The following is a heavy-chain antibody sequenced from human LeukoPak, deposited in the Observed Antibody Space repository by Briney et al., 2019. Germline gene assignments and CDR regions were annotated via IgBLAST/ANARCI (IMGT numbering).Heavy chain of an antibody. CDR1: GFTFSSYT. D-gene: IGHD5-18*01. Sequence: GGSLRLSCAASGFTFSSYTMHWVRQAPGKGLEWVASISYDGSNKYYGDFVKGRFTISRDNPKNTLYLQMNSLRAEDTAVYYCARERYSYGYVNYWGQGTLVTVSS. CDR2: ISYDGSNK. V-gene: IGHV3-30-3*01. CDR3: ARERYSYGYVNY. J-gene: IGHJ4*02.